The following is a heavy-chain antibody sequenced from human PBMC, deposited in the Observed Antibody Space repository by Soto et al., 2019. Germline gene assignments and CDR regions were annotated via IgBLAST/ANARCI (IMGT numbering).Heavy chain of an antibody. V-gene: IGHV5-51*01. CDR3: ARRIAGAGRYYFDF. J-gene: IGHJ4*02. D-gene: IGHD6-19*01. Sequence: GESLKISCKGSGYILTSYWIGWVRQMPGKGLEWMGIIYPGDSDTRYSPSFQGQVTISADKSISTAYLQWGSLKASDTAMYYCARRIAGAGRYYFDFWGQGPLVTVSS. CDR1: GYILTSYW. CDR2: IYPGDSDT.